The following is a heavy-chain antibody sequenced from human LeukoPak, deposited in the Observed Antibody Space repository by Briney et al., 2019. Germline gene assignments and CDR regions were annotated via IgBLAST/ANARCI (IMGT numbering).Heavy chain of an antibody. CDR3: ARDVNYYGSGSHGMDV. J-gene: IGHJ6*02. V-gene: IGHV4-31*03. CDR1: GGSISSGISY. CDR2: IYYSGST. D-gene: IGHD3-10*01. Sequence: SETLSLTCTVSGGSISSGISYWSWIRQHPGKGLEWIGYIYYSGSTYYNPSLKSRVTISVDTSKNQFSLKLSSVTAADTAVYYCARDVNYYGSGSHGMDVWGQGTTVTVSS.